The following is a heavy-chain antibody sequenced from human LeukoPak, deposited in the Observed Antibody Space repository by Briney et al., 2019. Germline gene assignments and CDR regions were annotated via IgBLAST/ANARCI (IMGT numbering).Heavy chain of an antibody. V-gene: IGHV3-7*03. CDR1: GFTFSGFW. CDR2: INSDGSEG. J-gene: IGHJ3*01. CDR3: ARSSYSSSSSV. Sequence: PGGSLRLSCAVSGFTFSGFWMSWSRQAPGKGLEWVASINSDGSEGYYADVVKGRFTISRDNAKNSLYLQINSLRAEDTAVYCCARSSYSSSSSVWGQGTMVTVSS. D-gene: IGHD6-6*01.